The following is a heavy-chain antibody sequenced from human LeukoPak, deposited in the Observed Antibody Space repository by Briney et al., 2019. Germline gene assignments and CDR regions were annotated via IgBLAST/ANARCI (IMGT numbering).Heavy chain of an antibody. D-gene: IGHD6-13*01. CDR2: INPNSGGT. V-gene: IGHV1-2*02. Sequence: ASVKVSCTASGYTFTGYYMHWVRQAPGQGLEWMGWINPNSGGTNYAQKFQGRVTMTRDTPISTAYMELSRLRSDDTAMYYCARGTGYSSSWWAYWGQGTLVTVSS. CDR1: GYTFTGYY. J-gene: IGHJ4*01. CDR3: ARGTGYSSSWWAY.